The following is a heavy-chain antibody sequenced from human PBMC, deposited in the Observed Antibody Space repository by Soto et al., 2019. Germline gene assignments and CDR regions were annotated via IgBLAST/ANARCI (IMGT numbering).Heavy chain of an antibody. D-gene: IGHD3-10*01. CDR3: ARGTRATQYYYYFYGMDV. J-gene: IGHJ6*02. Sequence: PEETLSLTCTVSGGSINTYYWSWIRQSPGKGLEWIGYISYSGSTSYNPSLKSRLTISLNTSKNQFPLKLSSVTAADTAVYYCARGTRATQYYYYFYGMDVWGQGTTVTVSS. V-gene: IGHV4-59*01. CDR2: ISYSGST. CDR1: GGSINTYY.